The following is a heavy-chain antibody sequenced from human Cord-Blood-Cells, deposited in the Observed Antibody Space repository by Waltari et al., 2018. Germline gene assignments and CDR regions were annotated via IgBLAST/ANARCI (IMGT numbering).Heavy chain of an antibody. V-gene: IGHV1-2*02. CDR3: ARVGNWGDAFDI. CDR1: GYTFTGYY. CDR2: INPNSGGT. J-gene: IGHJ3*02. D-gene: IGHD7-27*01. Sequence: QAQLVRSGAEAKKPGASVKVTCKASGYTFTGYYMQWVRQAPGQGLAWMGWINPNSGGTNYAQKFQGRVTMTRDTSISTAYMELSRLRSDDTAVYYCARVGNWGDAFDIWGQGTMVTVSS.